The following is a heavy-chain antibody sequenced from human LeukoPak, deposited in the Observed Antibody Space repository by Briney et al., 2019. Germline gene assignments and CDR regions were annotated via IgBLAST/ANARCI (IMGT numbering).Heavy chain of an antibody. CDR2: IYSGGST. CDR1: GFTVSSNY. J-gene: IGHJ4*02. D-gene: IGHD3-10*01. Sequence: GGSLRLSCAASGFTVSSNYMSWVRQAPGKGLEWVSVIYSGGSTYYADSVKGRFTISRDNSKNTLYLQMNSLRAEDTAVYYCARARMVQGDLNGGFDYWGQGTLVTVSS. CDR3: ARARMVQGDLNGGFDY. V-gene: IGHV3-53*01.